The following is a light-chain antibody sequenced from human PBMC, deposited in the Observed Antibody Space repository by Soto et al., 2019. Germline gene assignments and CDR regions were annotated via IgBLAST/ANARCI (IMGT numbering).Light chain of an antibody. J-gene: IGLJ1*01. Sequence: QSALTQPASVSGSPGQSITIPCTGTSSTVGGFNVVSWYQQHPGKAPKVIIYEGIKRPSGVSNRFSGSNSGSTASLTISGLQAEDEAHYYCCSYVGATTYVFGTGTKVTVL. CDR2: EGI. V-gene: IGLV2-23*01. CDR1: SSTVGGFNV. CDR3: CSYVGATTYV.